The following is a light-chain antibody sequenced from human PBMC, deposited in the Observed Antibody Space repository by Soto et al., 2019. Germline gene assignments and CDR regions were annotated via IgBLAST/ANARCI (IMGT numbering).Light chain of an antibody. V-gene: IGLV3-21*02. J-gene: IGLJ1*01. CDR2: ADD. CDR3: QLWDSTRDHHV. CDR1: NIGSKS. Sequence: SYELTQPPSGSVAPGQTARITCGGTNIGSKSVHWYQQKPGQAPVLVVYADDDRPSGIPERISGSNSGNTATLTSSRVEAGDEADYYCQLWDSTRDHHVFGSGTKLTVL.